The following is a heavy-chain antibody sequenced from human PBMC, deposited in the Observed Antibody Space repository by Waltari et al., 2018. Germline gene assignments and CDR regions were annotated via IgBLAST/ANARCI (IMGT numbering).Heavy chain of an antibody. Sequence: QVQLQQWGAGLLKPSETLSLTCAVYGGSFSGYYWSWIRPPPGKGLEWIGEINHSGSTNYNPSLKSRVTISVDTSKNQFSLKLSSVTAADTAVYYCARRRGGIYGRGFDYWGQGTLVTVSS. D-gene: IGHD2-21*01. CDR3: ARRRGGIYGRGFDY. CDR2: INHSGST. J-gene: IGHJ4*02. CDR1: GGSFSGYY. V-gene: IGHV4-34*01.